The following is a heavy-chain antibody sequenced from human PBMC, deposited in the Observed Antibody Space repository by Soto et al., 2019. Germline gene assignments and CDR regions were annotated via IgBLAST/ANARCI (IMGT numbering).Heavy chain of an antibody. CDR3: ARDQRPHYGDYSPFDY. CDR2: IIPIFGTA. V-gene: IGHV1-69*01. D-gene: IGHD4-17*01. J-gene: IGHJ4*02. Sequence: QVQLVQSGAEVKKPGSSVKVSCKASGGTFSSYAISWVRQAPGQGLEWMGGIIPIFGTANYAQKFLGRVTITADESTSTAYMELSSLRSEDTAVYYCARDQRPHYGDYSPFDYWGQGTLVTVSS. CDR1: GGTFSSYA.